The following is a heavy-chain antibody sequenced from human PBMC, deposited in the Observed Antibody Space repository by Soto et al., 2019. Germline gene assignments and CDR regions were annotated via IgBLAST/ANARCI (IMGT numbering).Heavy chain of an antibody. CDR2: INHSGST. Sequence: QVQLQQWGAGLLKPSETLSLTCAVYGGSFSGYYWSWIRQPPGKGLEWIGEINHSGSTNYNPSLKSRVTISVDTSKNQFSLKLSSVTAADTAVYYCARGLSYSSSWYEFDYWGQGTLVTVSS. CDR1: GGSFSGYY. V-gene: IGHV4-34*01. CDR3: ARGLSYSSSWYEFDY. J-gene: IGHJ4*02. D-gene: IGHD6-13*01.